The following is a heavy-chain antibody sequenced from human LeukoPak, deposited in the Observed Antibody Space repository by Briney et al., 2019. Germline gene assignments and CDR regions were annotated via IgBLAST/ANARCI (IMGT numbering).Heavy chain of an antibody. CDR3: ARGRTAAV. V-gene: IGHV4-34*01. D-gene: IGHD6-13*01. Sequence: GSLRLSCAASGFTFSSYAMSWIRQPPGKGLEWIGEINHSGSTNYNPSLKSRVTISVDTSKNQFSLKLSSVTAADTAVYYCARGRTAAVWGQGTLVTVSS. CDR2: INHSGST. CDR1: GFTFSSYA. J-gene: IGHJ4*02.